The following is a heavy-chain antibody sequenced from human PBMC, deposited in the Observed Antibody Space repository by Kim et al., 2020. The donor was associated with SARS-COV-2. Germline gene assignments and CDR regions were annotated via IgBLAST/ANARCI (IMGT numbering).Heavy chain of an antibody. J-gene: IGHJ2*01. Sequence: ASVKVSCKASGYTFTSYYMHWVRQAPGQGLEWMGIINPSGGSTSYAQKFQGRVTMTRDTSTSTVYMELSSLRSEDTAVYYCARDGWSSGSYFSWYFDLWGRGTLVTVSS. CDR2: INPSGGST. CDR3: ARDGWSSGSYFSWYFDL. D-gene: IGHD1-26*01. V-gene: IGHV1-46*01. CDR1: GYTFTSYY.